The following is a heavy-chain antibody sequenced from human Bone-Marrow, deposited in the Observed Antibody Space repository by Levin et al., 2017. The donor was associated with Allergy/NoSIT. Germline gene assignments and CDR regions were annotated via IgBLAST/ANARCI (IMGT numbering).Heavy chain of an antibody. V-gene: IGHV4-30-4*01. D-gene: IGHD3-22*01. CDR1: GGSISSGDYY. Sequence: SQTLSLTCTVSGGSISSGDYYWSWIRQPPGKGLEWIGYIYYSGSTYYNPSLKSRVTISVDTSKNQFSLKLSSVTAADTAVYYCASLFYDSRNKRAFDYWGQGTLVTVSS. J-gene: IGHJ4*02. CDR2: IYYSGST. CDR3: ASLFYDSRNKRAFDY.